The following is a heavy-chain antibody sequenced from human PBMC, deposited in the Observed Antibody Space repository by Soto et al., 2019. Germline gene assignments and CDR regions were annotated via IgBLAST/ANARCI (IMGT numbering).Heavy chain of an antibody. D-gene: IGHD3-22*01. Sequence: SVKVSCKASGGTFSSYAISWVRQAPGQGLEWMGGIIPIFGTANYAQKFQGRVTITADESTSTAYMELSSLRSEDTAVYYCARRFYSSGYWLSAFDIWGQGTMVTVSS. J-gene: IGHJ3*02. CDR2: IIPIFGTA. V-gene: IGHV1-69*13. CDR3: ARRFYSSGYWLSAFDI. CDR1: GGTFSSYA.